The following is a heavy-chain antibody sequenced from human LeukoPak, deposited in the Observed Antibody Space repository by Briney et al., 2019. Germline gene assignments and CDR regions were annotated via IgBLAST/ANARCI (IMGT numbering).Heavy chain of an antibody. V-gene: IGHV4-61*01. CDR3: ARDSYYYGMDV. Sequence: SKTLSLTCTVSGGSVSGGTYYWSWIRQPPGKGLESIGYISYSGSTNYNPSLKSRVTISVDTSKNQFSLKLSSVTAADTAVYFCARDSYYYGMDVWGQGTTVIVSS. CDR2: ISYSGST. CDR1: GGSVSGGTYY. J-gene: IGHJ6*02.